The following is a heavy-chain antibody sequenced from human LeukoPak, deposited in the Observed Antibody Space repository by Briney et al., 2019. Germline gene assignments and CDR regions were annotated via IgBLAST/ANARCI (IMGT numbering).Heavy chain of an antibody. CDR1: GFTVSSNY. CDR2: IYSGGST. D-gene: IGHD1-7*01. CDR3: AGSKLRGGHGHDY. J-gene: IGHJ4*02. Sequence: GGSLRLSCVASGFTVSSNYMSWVRQAPGKGLEWVSVIYSGGSTYYADSVKGRFTISRDNSKNTLYLQMNSLRAEDTAVYYCAGSKLRGGHGHDYWGQGTLVTVSS. V-gene: IGHV3-53*01.